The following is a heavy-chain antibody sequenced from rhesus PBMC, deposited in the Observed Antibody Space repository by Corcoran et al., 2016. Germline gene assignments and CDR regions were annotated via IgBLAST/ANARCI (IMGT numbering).Heavy chain of an antibody. CDR3: VRDGGAAAGKKFDY. CDR1: GFSFGSYG. D-gene: IGHD6-25*01. Sequence: EVQLVESGGGLVQPGGSLRLSCTASGFSFGSYGMHWARQAAGKGLEWVSAISTGGTNTWYPGAVKGRFTISRENAKSTLYLQMDSLRAEDTAVYYCVRDGGAAAGKKFDYWGQGVLVTVSS. V-gene: IGHV3-22*01. J-gene: IGHJ4*01. CDR2: ISTGGTNT.